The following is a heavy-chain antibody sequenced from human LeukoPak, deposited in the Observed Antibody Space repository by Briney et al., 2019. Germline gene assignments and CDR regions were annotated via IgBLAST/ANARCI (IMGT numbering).Heavy chain of an antibody. D-gene: IGHD6-19*01. CDR3: AKDEMFSSAWYFDY. Sequence: GGSLRLSCAASGFTFSSYGTHWVRQAPGKGLEWVAFIRSDGSIKYYTESLKGRFTISRDNSKNTLYLQMNSLRAEDTAVYYCAKDEMFSSAWYFDYWGQGTLVTVSS. CDR1: GFTFSSYG. V-gene: IGHV3-30*02. CDR2: IRSDGSIK. J-gene: IGHJ4*02.